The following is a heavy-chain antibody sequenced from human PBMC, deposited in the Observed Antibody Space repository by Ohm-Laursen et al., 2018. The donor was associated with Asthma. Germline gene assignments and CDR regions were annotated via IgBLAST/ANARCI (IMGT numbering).Heavy chain of an antibody. CDR3: ARIGPEWELPGREYSLHH. J-gene: IGHJ1*01. V-gene: IGHV3-21*01. Sequence: SLRLSCSAFGYTFSRYSIHWVRQFPGKGLEWVASISTASTFIYYADSVRGRFTTSRDNAKNSAYLQMNSLRAEDTALYYCARIGPEWELPGREYSLHHWGEGTLVTVSS. D-gene: IGHD1-26*01. CDR2: ISTASTFI. CDR1: GYTFSRYS.